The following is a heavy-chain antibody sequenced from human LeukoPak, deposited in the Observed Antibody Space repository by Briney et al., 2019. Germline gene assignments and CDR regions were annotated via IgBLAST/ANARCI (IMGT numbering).Heavy chain of an antibody. J-gene: IGHJ4*02. D-gene: IGHD5-18*01. CDR2: IYTSGST. Sequence: SETLSLTCTVSGGSISSGSYYWSWIRQPAGKGLEWIGRIYTSGSTNYNPSLKSRVTISVDTSKNQFSLKLSSVTAADTAVYYCARVVKYSYGHDYWGQGTLVTVSS. CDR1: GGSISSGSYY. CDR3: ARVVKYSYGHDY. V-gene: IGHV4-61*02.